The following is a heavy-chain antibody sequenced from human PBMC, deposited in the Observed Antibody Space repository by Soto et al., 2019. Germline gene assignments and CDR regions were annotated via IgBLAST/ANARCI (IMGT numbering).Heavy chain of an antibody. CDR2: FSPYTGNT. V-gene: IGHV1-18*01. CDR1: GYIFVNYG. Sequence: QVQLVQSGDEVKKPGASVKVSCKASGYIFVNYGIAWVRQAPGQGLEWMGWFSPYTGNTHSATKVQGRLTMSTDTSTSTAYLALRRPTSDDTAVYYCVMVDNFVTPTPQDVWGQGTTVTFSS. D-gene: IGHD3-16*02. CDR3: VMVDNFVTPTPQDV. J-gene: IGHJ6*02.